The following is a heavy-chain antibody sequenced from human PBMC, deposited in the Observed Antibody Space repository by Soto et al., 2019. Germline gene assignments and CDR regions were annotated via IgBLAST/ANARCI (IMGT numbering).Heavy chain of an antibody. CDR1: GGSVSSGSYY. CDR2: IYYSGST. V-gene: IGHV4-61*01. J-gene: IGHJ5*02. CDR3: ARVALYDSGSYSFYWFDP. D-gene: IGHD1-26*01. Sequence: SETLSLTCTVSGGSVSSGSYYWSWIRQPPGKGLEWIGYIYYSGSTNYNPSLKSRVTISVDTSKNQFSLKLSSVTAADTAVYYCARVALYDSGSYSFYWFDPWGQGTLVTVSS.